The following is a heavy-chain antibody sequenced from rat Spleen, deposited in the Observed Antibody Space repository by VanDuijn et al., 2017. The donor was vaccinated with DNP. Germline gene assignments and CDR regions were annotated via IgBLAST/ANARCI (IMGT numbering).Heavy chain of an antibody. V-gene: IGHV5-20*01. CDR3: ARQSNYFDY. J-gene: IGHJ2*01. CDR2: ISYDGGST. CDR1: GFTFSDYY. Sequence: EVQLVESGGGLVQPGRSLKLSCAASGFTFSDYYMAWVRQAPTKGLEWVASISYDGGSTYYRDSVKGRFTISRDNAKSSLYLQMDSLRSEDTATYYCARQSNYFDYWGQGVMVTVSS.